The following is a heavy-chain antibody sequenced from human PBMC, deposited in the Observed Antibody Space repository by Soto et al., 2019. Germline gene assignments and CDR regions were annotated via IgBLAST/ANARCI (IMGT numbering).Heavy chain of an antibody. CDR2: INHSGST. V-gene: IGHV4-34*01. Sequence: QVQLQQWGAGLLKPSETLSLTCAVYGGSFSGYYWSWIRQPPGKGLEWIGEINHSGSTNYNPSLNSRLTXXVXTXTNQFSLNLSSVTAADTAVYYCARGFPLLTKYYFDYWGQGTLVTVSS. CDR1: GGSFSGYY. CDR3: ARGFPLLTKYYFDY. J-gene: IGHJ4*02. D-gene: IGHD3-9*01.